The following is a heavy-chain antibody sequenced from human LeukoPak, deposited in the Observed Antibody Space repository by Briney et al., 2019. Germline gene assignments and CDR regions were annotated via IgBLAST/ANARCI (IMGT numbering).Heavy chain of an antibody. CDR2: IYTTGAT. D-gene: IGHD1-26*01. CDR1: GGSIRSYF. J-gene: IGHJ4*02. V-gene: IGHV4-4*07. CDR3: ARQGYTASYYFLDY. Sequence: SETLSLTCTVSGGSIRSYFWGWVRQPAGEGVEGIGRIYTTGATFYNPSLKTRLTMSIDTSKNQFSLRLTSVVAADTAVYYCARQGYTASYYFLDYWSQGTLVTVSS.